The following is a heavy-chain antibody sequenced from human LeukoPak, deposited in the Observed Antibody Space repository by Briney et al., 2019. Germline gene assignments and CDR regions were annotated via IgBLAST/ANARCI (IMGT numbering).Heavy chain of an antibody. V-gene: IGHV3-21*06. D-gene: IGHD2-21*02. CDR2: ISRTSDYI. CDR1: GFTFSSYN. J-gene: IGHJ4*02. CDR3: ARGGAHCGGDCYYGY. Sequence: PGGSLRLSCAASGFTFSSYNMKWVRQAPGKGLEWVSSISRTSDYIYYADSVKGRFTISRDNAKNSLYLQMNSLRADDTAVYYCARGGAHCGGDCYYGYWGQGTLVTVSS.